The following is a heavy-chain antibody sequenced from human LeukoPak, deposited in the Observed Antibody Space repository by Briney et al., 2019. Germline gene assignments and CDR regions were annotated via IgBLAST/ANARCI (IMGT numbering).Heavy chain of an antibody. J-gene: IGHJ6*02. CDR1: GASLNSGGYH. D-gene: IGHD2-2*01. CDR3: ARTGYCSSSSCYEDYGMDV. V-gene: IGHV4-31*03. Sequence: SQTLSLTCSVSGASLNSGGYHWSWIRQRPGKGLEWIGFIYFTGRILYYPSLKSRVTISQDTSQNQFFLKMTSMTAADTAVYFCARTGYCSSSSCYEDYGMDVWGQGTTVTVS. CDR2: IYFTGRI.